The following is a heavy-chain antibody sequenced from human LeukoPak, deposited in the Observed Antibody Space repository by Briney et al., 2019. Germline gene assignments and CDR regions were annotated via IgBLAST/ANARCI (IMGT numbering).Heavy chain of an antibody. CDR3: ARDQLRITIFGVVDYGMDV. CDR1: GGTFSSYA. J-gene: IGHJ6*02. D-gene: IGHD3-3*01. Sequence: ASVKVSCKASGGTFSSYAISWVRQATGQGLEWMGWMNPNSGNTGYAQKFQGRVTMTRNTSISTAYMELSSLRSEDTAVYYCARDQLRITIFGVVDYGMDVWGQGTTVTVSS. CDR2: MNPNSGNT. V-gene: IGHV1-8*02.